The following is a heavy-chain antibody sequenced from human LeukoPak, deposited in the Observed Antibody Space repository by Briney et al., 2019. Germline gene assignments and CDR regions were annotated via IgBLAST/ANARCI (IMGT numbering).Heavy chain of an antibody. J-gene: IGHJ5*02. V-gene: IGHV4-59*02. Sequence: SETLSLTCTVSGGPVSSYFWSWIRQPPGKGLEWIGFFFASDTANYNPSLKSRVTISVDTSKNQFSLKLSSVTAADTAVYYCARVDSITIFGVVKNNWFDPWGQGTLVTVSS. CDR1: GGPVSSYF. CDR2: FFASDTA. CDR3: ARVDSITIFGVVKNNWFDP. D-gene: IGHD3-3*01.